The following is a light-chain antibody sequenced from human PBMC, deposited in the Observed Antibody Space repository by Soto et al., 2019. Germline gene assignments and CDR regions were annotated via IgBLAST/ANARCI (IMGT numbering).Light chain of an antibody. Sequence: EIVMTQSPATLSVSPGERATLSCRASQSVSSNLAWYQQKPGQAPRLLIYGASTRATGIPARFSGSGSGTEFTLTISSLQSEDFAVNYCQQYNKWPPMAFGQGTKVEIK. CDR2: GAS. CDR3: QQYNKWPPMA. J-gene: IGKJ1*01. V-gene: IGKV3-15*01. CDR1: QSVSSN.